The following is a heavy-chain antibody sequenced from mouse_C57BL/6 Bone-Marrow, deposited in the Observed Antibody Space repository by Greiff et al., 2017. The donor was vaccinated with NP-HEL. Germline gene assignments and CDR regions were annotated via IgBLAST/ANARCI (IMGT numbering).Heavy chain of an antibody. CDR2: IDPSDSYT. V-gene: IGHV1-69*01. Sequence: QVQLQQPGAELVMPGASVKLSCKASGYTFTSYWMHWVKQRPGQGLEWIGEIDPSDSYTNYNQKFKGKSPLTGDKSSSTAYMQLSSLTSEDAAVYYCERLWLAYWGQGTLVTVSA. CDR3: ERLWLAY. CDR1: GYTFTSYW. J-gene: IGHJ3*01.